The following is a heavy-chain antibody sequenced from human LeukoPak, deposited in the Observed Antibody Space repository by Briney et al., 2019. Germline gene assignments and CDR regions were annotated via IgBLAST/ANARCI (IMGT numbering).Heavy chain of an antibody. CDR2: IYHSGNT. Sequence: SGTLSLTCTVSGVSISSNNWWSWVRQPPGKGLEWIGEIYHSGNTNYNPSLKSRVTISVDKSKNQVSLKLNSVTAADTAVYFCARHGTMVRGVMVIRGRWFDPWGQGTLVTVSS. J-gene: IGHJ5*02. CDR1: GVSISSNNW. CDR3: ARHGTMVRGVMVIRGRWFDP. V-gene: IGHV4-4*02. D-gene: IGHD3-10*01.